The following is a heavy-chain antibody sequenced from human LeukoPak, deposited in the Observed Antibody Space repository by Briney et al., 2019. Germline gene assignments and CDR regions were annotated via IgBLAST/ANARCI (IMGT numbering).Heavy chain of an antibody. Sequence: GGSLRLSCAASGFTLSSYSMNWVRQAPGKGLEWVSYTGSSSTTIYYADSVKGRFTISRDNAKNSLYLQMNSLKAEDTSVYYXXRGVAVAAFSAFDVWGQGTMVTVSS. CDR3: XRGVAVAAFSAFDV. J-gene: IGHJ3*01. CDR2: TGSSSTTI. CDR1: GFTLSSYS. D-gene: IGHD6-19*01. V-gene: IGHV3-48*01.